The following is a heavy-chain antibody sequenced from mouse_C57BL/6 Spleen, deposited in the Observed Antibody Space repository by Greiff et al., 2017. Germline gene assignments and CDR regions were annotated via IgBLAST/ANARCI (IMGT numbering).Heavy chain of an antibody. J-gene: IGHJ2*01. CDR3: ARYDGGLFDY. CDR2: IDPSDSYT. Sequence: VKLQQPGAELVMPGASVKLSCKASGYTFTSYWMHWVKQRPGQGLEWIGEIDPSDSYTNYNQKFKGKSTLTVDKSSSTAYMQLSSLTSEDSAVYYCARYDGGLFDYWGQGTTLTVSS. D-gene: IGHD3-1*01. V-gene: IGHV1-69*01. CDR1: GYTFTSYW.